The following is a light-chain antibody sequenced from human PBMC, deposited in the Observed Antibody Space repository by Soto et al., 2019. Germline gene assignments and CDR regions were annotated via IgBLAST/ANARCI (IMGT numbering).Light chain of an antibody. CDR1: QSISRS. J-gene: IGKJ1*01. V-gene: IGKV1-39*01. Sequence: DFQMTQSPSSLSASLGDRVTITFRATQSISRSLNWYQQKPGKAPELLIYAASSLQSGVPSRFSGSGSGTDFTLTISSLQPEDSATYYCQQSYSALVAFGQGTKVDIK. CDR3: QQSYSALVA. CDR2: AAS.